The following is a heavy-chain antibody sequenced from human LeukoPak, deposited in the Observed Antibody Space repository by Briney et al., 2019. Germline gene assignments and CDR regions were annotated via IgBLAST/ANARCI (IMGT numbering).Heavy chain of an antibody. V-gene: IGHV4-39*07. CDR1: GGSISSRSYY. D-gene: IGHD1-20*01. J-gene: IGHJ4*02. CDR3: ARVRYNWNRDFDY. CDR2: IYYSGST. Sequence: PSETLSLTCTVPGGSISSRSYYWGWIRQPPGKGLEWIGIIYYSGSTYYNPSLKSRVTFSVDTSKNQFSLRLNSVTAADTALYYCARVRYNWNRDFDYWGQGTLVTVSS.